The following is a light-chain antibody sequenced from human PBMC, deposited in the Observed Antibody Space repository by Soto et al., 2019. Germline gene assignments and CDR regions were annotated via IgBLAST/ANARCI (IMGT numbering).Light chain of an antibody. CDR2: ASF. CDR1: QGISSY. V-gene: IGKV1-8*01. CDR3: QQYYSYPLT. J-gene: IGKJ1*01. Sequence: AIRMTQSPSSFSASTGDRVTITCRASQGISSYLAWYQQKPGKAPKLLIYASFNLQSGVPSRFSGSGSGPDFTLTISCLQSEDFATYYWQQYYSYPLTFGQGTKVEIK.